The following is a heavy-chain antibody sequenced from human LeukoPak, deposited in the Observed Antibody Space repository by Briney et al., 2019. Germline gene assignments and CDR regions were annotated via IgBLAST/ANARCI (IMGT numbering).Heavy chain of an antibody. CDR1: GFTFNTYA. J-gene: IGHJ4*02. Sequence: HPGGSLRLSCAASGFTFNTYAMTWVRQAPGKGLEWVSSISYSGDTTDYADSVKGRLIISRDNSKNTLGLQMNSLRDEDTAIYYCARGTLAGYFLGYWGRGTLVTVSS. D-gene: IGHD6-19*01. CDR3: ARGTLAGYFLGY. V-gene: IGHV3-23*01. CDR2: ISYSGDTT.